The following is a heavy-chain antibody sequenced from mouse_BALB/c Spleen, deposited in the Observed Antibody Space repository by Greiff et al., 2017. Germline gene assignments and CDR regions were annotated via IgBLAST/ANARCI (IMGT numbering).Heavy chain of an antibody. D-gene: IGHD2-1*01. CDR2: ISTYYGDA. J-gene: IGHJ4*01. V-gene: IGHV1S137*01. CDR1: GYTFTDYA. CDR3: ARGVYYGNYYYAMDY. Sequence: QVQLKESGAELVRPGVSVKISCKGSGYTFTDYAMHWVKQSHAKSLEWIGVISTYYGDASYNQKFKGKATMTVDKSSSTAYMELARLTSEDSAIYYCARGVYYGNYYYAMDYWGQGTSVTVSS.